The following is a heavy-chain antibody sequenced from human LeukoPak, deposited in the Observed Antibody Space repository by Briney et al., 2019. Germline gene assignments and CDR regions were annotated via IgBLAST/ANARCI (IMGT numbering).Heavy chain of an antibody. CDR3: ARDLAWDAFDI. CDR1: GFNFTNYN. Sequence: PGGSLRLSCAASGFNFTNYNMNWVRQAPGKGLEWVSSIHSSSGSIYYADSLKGRFTISRDNAKNSLYLQMNSLRAEDTAVYYCARDLAWDAFDIWGQGTMVTVSS. CDR2: IHSSSGSI. J-gene: IGHJ3*02. V-gene: IGHV3-21*01.